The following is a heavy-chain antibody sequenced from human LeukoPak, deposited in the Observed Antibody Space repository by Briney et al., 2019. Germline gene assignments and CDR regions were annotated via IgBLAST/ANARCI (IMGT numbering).Heavy chain of an antibody. CDR1: GYTLTGYY. CDR3: ARYALTENWGSLDY. D-gene: IGHD7-27*01. Sequence: EASVKVSCKASGYTLTGYYMHWVRQAPRQGLEWMGWINPNSGGTNYAQKLQGRVTMTRDTSISTAYMELSRLRSDDTAVYYCARYALTENWGSLDYWGQGTLVTVSS. J-gene: IGHJ4*02. V-gene: IGHV1-2*02. CDR2: INPNSGGT.